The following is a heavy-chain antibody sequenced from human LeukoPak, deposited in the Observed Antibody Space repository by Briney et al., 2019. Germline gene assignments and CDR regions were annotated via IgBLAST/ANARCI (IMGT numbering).Heavy chain of an antibody. CDR2: ISGSGGSV. V-gene: IGHV3-23*01. Sequence: GGSLRLSCAASGFTFSDHAMSWVRQAPGKGLEWVSAISGSGGSVYYADSVKGRLTISRDNSKNTLHLQMNSLRAEDTAVYYCAKDRSSGYSYYSKWGQGTLDTVSS. D-gene: IGHD3-22*01. CDR3: AKDRSSGYSYYSK. J-gene: IGHJ4*02. CDR1: GFTFSDHA.